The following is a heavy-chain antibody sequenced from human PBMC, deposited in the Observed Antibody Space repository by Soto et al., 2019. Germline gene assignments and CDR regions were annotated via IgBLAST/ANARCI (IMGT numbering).Heavy chain of an antibody. J-gene: IGHJ2*01. CDR1: GGTFSSYA. Sequence: QVQLVQSGAEVKKPGSSVKVSCKASGGTFSSYAISWVRQAPGQGLEWMGGIIPIFGTANYAQKFQGRVTITADESTSTAYMELSSLRSEDTAVYYCARLNSYDILTGYRKAHIGYFDLWGRGTLVTVSS. V-gene: IGHV1-69*01. CDR2: IIPIFGTA. D-gene: IGHD3-9*01. CDR3: ARLNSYDILTGYRKAHIGYFDL.